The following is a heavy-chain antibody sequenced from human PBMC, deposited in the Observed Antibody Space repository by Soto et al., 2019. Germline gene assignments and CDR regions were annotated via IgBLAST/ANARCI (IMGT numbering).Heavy chain of an antibody. Sequence: KTSETLSLTCTVSGGSISSSSYYWGWIRQPPGKGLEWIGSIYYSGSTYYNPSLKSRVTISVDTSKNQFSLKLSSVTAADTAVYYCARHANPDIVVVRAAIDGMDVWGQGTTVTVSS. CDR2: IYYSGST. J-gene: IGHJ6*02. CDR1: GGSISSSSYY. CDR3: ARHANPDIVVVRAAIDGMDV. D-gene: IGHD2-2*02. V-gene: IGHV4-39*01.